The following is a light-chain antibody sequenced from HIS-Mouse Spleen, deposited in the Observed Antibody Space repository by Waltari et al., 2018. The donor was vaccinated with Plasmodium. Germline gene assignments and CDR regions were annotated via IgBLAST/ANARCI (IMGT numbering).Light chain of an antibody. CDR1: ALPKQY. CDR3: QSADSSGTYRV. V-gene: IGLV3-25*03. J-gene: IGLJ2*01. Sequence: SYELTQPPSVSVCPGQTARIPCPGDALPKQYADWYQQKPGQAPVLVIYKDSERPSGNPERFSGSSSGTTVTLTISGVQAEDEADYYCQSADSSGTYRVFGGGTKLTVL. CDR2: KDS.